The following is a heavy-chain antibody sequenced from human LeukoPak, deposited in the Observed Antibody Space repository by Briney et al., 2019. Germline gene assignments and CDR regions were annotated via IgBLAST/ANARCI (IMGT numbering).Heavy chain of an antibody. D-gene: IGHD3-22*01. J-gene: IGHJ4*02. CDR3: ARFYDYYDSSGYPVDY. Sequence: SVKVSCKASGYTFTSYGISWVRQAPGQGLEWMGRIIPILGIANYAQKFQGRVTITADKSTSTAYMELSSLRSEDTAVYYCARFYDYYDSSGYPVDYWGQGTLVTVSS. V-gene: IGHV1-69*04. CDR1: GYTFTSYG. CDR2: IIPILGIA.